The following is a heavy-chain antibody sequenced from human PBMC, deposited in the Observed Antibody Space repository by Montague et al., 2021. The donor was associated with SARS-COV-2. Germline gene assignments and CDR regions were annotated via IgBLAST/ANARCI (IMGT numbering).Heavy chain of an antibody. CDR3: ARQAAIAAAGIPDYYYYYMDV. CDR2: IYPGDSDT. CDR1: GYSFTSYW. D-gene: IGHD6-13*01. Sequence: QSGAEVKKPGESLKISCKGSGYSFTSYWIGWVRQMPGKGLEWMGIIYPGDSDTRYSPSFQGQVTISADKSISTAYLQWSSLKASDTAMYYCARQAAIAAAGIPDYYYYYMDVWGKGTTVTVSS. V-gene: IGHV5-51*01. J-gene: IGHJ6*03.